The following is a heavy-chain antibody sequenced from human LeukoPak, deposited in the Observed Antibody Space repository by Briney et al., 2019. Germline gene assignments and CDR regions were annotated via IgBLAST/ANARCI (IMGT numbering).Heavy chain of an antibody. J-gene: IGHJ6*02. Sequence: GASVKVSCKASGYTFTGYYMHWVRQAPGQGLEWMGWINPNSGGTNYAQKFQGWVTMTRDTSISTAYMELSRLRSDDTAVYYCARGMVRGVPYYYGMGVWGQGTTVTVSS. CDR2: INPNSGGT. CDR3: ARGMVRGVPYYYGMGV. V-gene: IGHV1-2*04. D-gene: IGHD3-10*01. CDR1: GYTFTGYY.